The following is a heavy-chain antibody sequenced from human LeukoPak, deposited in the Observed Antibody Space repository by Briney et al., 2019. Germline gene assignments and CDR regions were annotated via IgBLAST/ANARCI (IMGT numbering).Heavy chain of an antibody. CDR2: IYTSGST. D-gene: IGHD5-12*01. V-gene: IGHV4-61*02. CDR3: ARAFSGYDLPSSFFDY. CDR1: GGSISSGSYY. J-gene: IGHJ4*02. Sequence: SETLSLTCTVSGGSISSGSYYWSWIRQPAGKGLEWIGRIYTSGSTNYNPSLKSRVTISVDTSKNQFSLKLSSVTAADTAVYYCARAFSGYDLPSSFFDYWGQGTLVTVSS.